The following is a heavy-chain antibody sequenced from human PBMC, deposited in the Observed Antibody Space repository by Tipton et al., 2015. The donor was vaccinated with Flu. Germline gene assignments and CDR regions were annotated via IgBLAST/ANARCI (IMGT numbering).Heavy chain of an antibody. CDR2: IYYSGST. Sequence: GLVKPSETLSLTCTVSGGSISSSSYYWGWIRQPPGKGLEWIGSIYYSGSTYYNPSLKSRATISVDTSKNQFSLKLSSVTAADTAVYYCARDYDILTGPGAFDIWGQGTMVTVSS. V-gene: IGHV4-39*07. CDR3: ARDYDILTGPGAFDI. J-gene: IGHJ3*02. CDR1: GGSISSSSYY. D-gene: IGHD3-9*01.